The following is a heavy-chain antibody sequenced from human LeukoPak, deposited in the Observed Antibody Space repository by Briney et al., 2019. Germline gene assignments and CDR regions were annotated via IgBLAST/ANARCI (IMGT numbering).Heavy chain of an antibody. CDR3: ARSGGQNYYDSSGYYKGLYPADY. V-gene: IGHV1-18*04. CDR2: ISAYNGNT. J-gene: IGHJ4*02. D-gene: IGHD3-22*01. Sequence: ASVKVSCKASGYTFTGYYMHWVRQAPGQGLEWMGWISAYNGNTNYAQKLQGRVTMTTDTSTSTAYMELRSLRSDDTAVYYCARSGGQNYYDSSGYYKGLYPADYWGQGTLVTVSS. CDR1: GYTFTGYY.